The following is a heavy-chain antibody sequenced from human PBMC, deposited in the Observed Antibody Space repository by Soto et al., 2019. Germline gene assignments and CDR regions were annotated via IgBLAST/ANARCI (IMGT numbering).Heavy chain of an antibody. J-gene: IGHJ4*02. CDR1: GFTFSSYG. V-gene: IGHV3-30*18. CDR3: AKRQSGSGWYSGY. D-gene: IGHD6-19*01. CDR2: ISYDGSNK. Sequence: GGSLRLSCAASGFTFSSYGMHWVRQAPGKGLEWVAVISYDGSNKYYADSVKGRFTISRDNSKNTLYLQMNSLRAEDTAVYYCAKRQSGSGWYSGYWGQGTLVTVSS.